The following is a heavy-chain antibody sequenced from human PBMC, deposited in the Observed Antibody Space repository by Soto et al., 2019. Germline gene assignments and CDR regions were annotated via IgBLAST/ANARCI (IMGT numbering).Heavy chain of an antibody. CDR2: LAFDGRT. CDR1: GGSVSSRGFY. D-gene: IGHD6-19*01. V-gene: IGHV4-61*08. Sequence: SETLSLTCSVSGGSVSSRGFYWTWIRQPPGKGLDWLGYLAFDGRTNYNPSLKSRVTMSQDTSKNQFSLTLGSVTAADTAIYYCARLPDISGWTFDFCGQGALVTVS. CDR3: ARLPDISGWTFDF. J-gene: IGHJ4*02.